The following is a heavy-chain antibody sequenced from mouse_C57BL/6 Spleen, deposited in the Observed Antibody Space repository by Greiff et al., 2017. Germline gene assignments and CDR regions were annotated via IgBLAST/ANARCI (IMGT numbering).Heavy chain of an antibody. CDR3: ARVGYYFDY. CDR2: INPSSGYT. Sequence: QVQLQQSGAELARPGASVTMSCKASGYTFTSYTMPWVKQRPGQGLEWIGYINPSSGYTKYNQKFKDKATLTADKSSSTAYMQLSSLTSEDSAVYYCARVGYYFDYWGQGTTLTVSS. D-gene: IGHD3-3*01. V-gene: IGHV1-4*01. CDR1: GYTFTSYT. J-gene: IGHJ2*01.